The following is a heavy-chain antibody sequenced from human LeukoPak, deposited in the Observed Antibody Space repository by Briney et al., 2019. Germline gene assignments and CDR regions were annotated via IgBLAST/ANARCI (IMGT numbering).Heavy chain of an antibody. Sequence: GGSLRLSCAASGFTFSSYSMNWVRQAPGKGLEWVSYISSSSSTIYYADSVKGRFTISRDNAKNSLYLQMNSLRAEDTAVYYCAKKNPGFCTIGVCNKREGPSNFAYGAQEPLVPVSS. CDR3: AKKNPGFCTIGVCNKREGPSNFAY. CDR1: GFTFSSYS. D-gene: IGHD2-8*01. J-gene: IGHJ4*02. V-gene: IGHV3-48*01. CDR2: ISSSSSTI.